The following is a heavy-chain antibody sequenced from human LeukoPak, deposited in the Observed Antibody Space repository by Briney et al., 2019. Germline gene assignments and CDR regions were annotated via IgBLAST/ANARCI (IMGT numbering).Heavy chain of an antibody. CDR3: ARVSRLQLWLGFDY. V-gene: IGHV7-4-1*02. CDR2: INTNTGNP. D-gene: IGHD5-18*01. J-gene: IGHJ4*02. CDR1: GYTFTSYA. Sequence: GASVKVSCKASGYTFTSYAMNWVRQAPGQGLEWMGWINTNTGNPTYAQGFTGRFVFSLDTSVSTAYLQISSLKAEDTAVYYCARVSRLQLWLGFDYWGQGTLVTVSS.